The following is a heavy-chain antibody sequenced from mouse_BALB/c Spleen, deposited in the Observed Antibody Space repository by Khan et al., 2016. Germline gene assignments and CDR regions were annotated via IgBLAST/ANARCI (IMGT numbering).Heavy chain of an antibody. Sequence: EVQLQESGPSLVKPSQTLSLTCSVTGDSITSGYWNWIRKFPGNKLEYMGYISYSGSTYYNPSLKSRISITRDTSKNQYYLHCNSVTTADTATYYCEYRYDAMDYWGQGTSVTVSS. J-gene: IGHJ4*01. CDR2: ISYSGST. D-gene: IGHD2-14*01. CDR1: GDSITSGY. V-gene: IGHV3-8*02. CDR3: EYRYDAMDY.